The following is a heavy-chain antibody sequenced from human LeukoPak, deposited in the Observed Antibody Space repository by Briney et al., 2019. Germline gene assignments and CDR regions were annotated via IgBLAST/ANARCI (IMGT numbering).Heavy chain of an antibody. J-gene: IGHJ4*02. V-gene: IGHV3-53*01. CDR2: IYSGGST. CDR3: ARSYYDSSGYSGFDY. D-gene: IGHD3-22*01. CDR1: GFTVSY. Sequence: GGSLRLSCAASGFTVSYMTWVRQAPGKGLEWVSVIYSGGSTYYADSVKGRFTISRDNSKNTLYLQMNSLRAEDTAVYYCARSYYDSSGYSGFDYWGQGTLVTVSS.